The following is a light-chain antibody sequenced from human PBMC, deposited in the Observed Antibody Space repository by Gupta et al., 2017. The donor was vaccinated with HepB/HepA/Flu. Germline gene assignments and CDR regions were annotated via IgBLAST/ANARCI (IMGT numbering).Light chain of an antibody. J-gene: IGLJ2*01. CDR1: SLRSYY. Sequence: SSELTHDPAVSVAFGQTVRLTCQGDSLRSYYASWYQQNPGQAPVLVIYGKNNRPSGIPDRFSGSSSGNTASLTITGAQAEDEADYYCNSRDSSGNHVVFGGGTKLTVL. CDR3: NSRDSSGNHVV. V-gene: IGLV3-19*01. CDR2: GKN.